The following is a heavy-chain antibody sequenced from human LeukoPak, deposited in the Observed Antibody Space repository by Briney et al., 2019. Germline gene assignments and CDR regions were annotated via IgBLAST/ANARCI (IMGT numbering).Heavy chain of an antibody. J-gene: IGHJ4*02. CDR2: IYYSGST. CDR1: GGSISSSSYY. CDR3: GRGGGWGGVRGVKLFYFDY. Sequence: SETLSLTCTVSGGSISSSSYYWGWIRQPPGKGLEWIGSIYYSGSTYYNPSLKSRVTISVDTSKNQFSLKLSSVTAADTAVYEWGRGGGWGGVRGVKLFYFDYWGQGTLVTVSS. D-gene: IGHD3-10*01. V-gene: IGHV4-39*07.